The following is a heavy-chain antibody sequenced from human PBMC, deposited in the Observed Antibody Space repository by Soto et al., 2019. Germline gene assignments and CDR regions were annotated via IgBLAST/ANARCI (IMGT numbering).Heavy chain of an antibody. V-gene: IGHV3-11*06. CDR3: ARDRGGGSSPNWFDH. CDR2: ISSSSSYT. J-gene: IGHJ5*02. Sequence: XGSLRLSCAASGFTLSDYYMSWIRQAPGKGLDWVSCISSSSSYTNYADSVKGRFTISRDDAKNSLYLQMNSLRAEDTAVYYCARDRGGGSSPNWFDHSGQGTLATVSS. CDR1: GFTLSDYY. D-gene: IGHD6-13*01.